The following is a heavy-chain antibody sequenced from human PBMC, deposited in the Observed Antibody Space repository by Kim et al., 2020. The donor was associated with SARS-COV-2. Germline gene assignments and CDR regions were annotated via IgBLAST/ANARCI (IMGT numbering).Heavy chain of an antibody. V-gene: IGHV3-30*04. CDR3: ARGGFRVVPAAPADY. D-gene: IGHD2-2*01. J-gene: IGHJ4*02. Sequence: GGSLRLSCAASGFTFSSYAMHWVRQAPGKGLEWVAVISYDGSNKYYADSVKGRFTISRDNSKNTLYLQMNSLRAEDTAVYYCARGGFRVVPAAPADYWGQGTLVTVSS. CDR2: ISYDGSNK. CDR1: GFTFSSYA.